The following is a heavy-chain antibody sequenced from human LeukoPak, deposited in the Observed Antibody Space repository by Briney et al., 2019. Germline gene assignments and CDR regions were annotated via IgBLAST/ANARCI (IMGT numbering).Heavy chain of an antibody. J-gene: IGHJ4*02. CDR2: INSDGSST. CDR3: VRDRGYYDSSGYYSFDN. Sequence: VGSLRLSCVASGFTFSSYWMHWVRQGPGRGLVWVSRINSDGSSTNNADSVKGRFTISRDNAKNTLYLQMTNLRDEDTAVYFCVRDRGYYDSSGYYSFDNWGQGTLVTVSS. D-gene: IGHD3-22*01. V-gene: IGHV3-74*01. CDR1: GFTFSSYW.